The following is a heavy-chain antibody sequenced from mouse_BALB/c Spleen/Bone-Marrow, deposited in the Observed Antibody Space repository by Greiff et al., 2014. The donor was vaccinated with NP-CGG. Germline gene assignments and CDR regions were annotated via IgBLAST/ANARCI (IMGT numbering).Heavy chain of an antibody. D-gene: IGHD2-10*02. Sequence: EVQVVESGAELVKPGASVKLSCTAFGFNIKDTYMHWVKQRPEQGLEWIGRIDPANGNTKYDPKFQGKATITADTSSNTAYLQLSSLTSEDTAVYYCALLYGNYDYWGQGTTLTVSS. CDR1: GFNIKDTY. CDR2: IDPANGNT. V-gene: IGHV14-3*02. J-gene: IGHJ2*01. CDR3: ALLYGNYDY.